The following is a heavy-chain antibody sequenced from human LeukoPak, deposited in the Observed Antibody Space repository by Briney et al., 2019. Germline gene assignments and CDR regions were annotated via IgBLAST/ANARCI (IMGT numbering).Heavy chain of an antibody. V-gene: IGHV4-34*01. CDR2: INHSGST. D-gene: IGHD3-16*02. CDR1: GGSFSGYY. J-gene: IGHJ4*02. CDR3: ARASVWGSYRCSLDY. Sequence: ASETLSLTCAVYGGSFSGYYWSWIRQPPGKGLEWIGEINHSGSTNYNPSLKSRVTISVDTSKNQFSLKLSSVIAADTAVYYCARASVWGSYRCSLDYWGQGTLVTVSS.